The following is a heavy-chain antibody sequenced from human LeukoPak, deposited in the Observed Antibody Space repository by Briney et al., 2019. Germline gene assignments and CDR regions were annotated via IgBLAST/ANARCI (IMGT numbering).Heavy chain of an antibody. CDR2: INPNNGGT. CDR3: ARDERYDSSGYPFDY. CDR1: GYTFTGYF. V-gene: IGHV1-2*02. Sequence: VASVKVSCKASGYTFTGYFIHWVRQAPGQGLEWMGWINPNNGGTKYARKFQDRVTMTRDTSISTAYMELSRLRSDDTAVYYCARDERYDSSGYPFDYWGQGTLVTVSS. D-gene: IGHD3-22*01. J-gene: IGHJ4*02.